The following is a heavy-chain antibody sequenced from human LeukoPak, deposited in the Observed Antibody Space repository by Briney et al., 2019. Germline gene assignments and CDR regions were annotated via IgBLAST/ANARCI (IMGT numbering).Heavy chain of an antibody. CDR2: ISSSGDSL. Sequence: GGSLRLSCAASGFTFSSYEMKWVRQAPGKGLEWVSYISSSGDSLYYADSVKGRFTISRDNARNSLYLQMNSLRAEDTAIYYCARMAVAGQYNDYWGQGTLVTVSS. CDR3: ARMAVAGQYNDY. CDR1: GFTFSSYE. V-gene: IGHV3-48*03. J-gene: IGHJ4*02. D-gene: IGHD6-13*01.